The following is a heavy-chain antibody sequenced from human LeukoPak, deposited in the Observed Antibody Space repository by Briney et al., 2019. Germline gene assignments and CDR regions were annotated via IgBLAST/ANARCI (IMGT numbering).Heavy chain of an antibody. CDR3: AKVSESSSSSWYMPFDY. CDR2: ISATGGST. V-gene: IGHV3-23*01. J-gene: IGHJ4*02. Sequence: PGGSLRLSCAASGFTFSSYAMSWVRQAPGKGLEWVSAISATGGSTYYADSVKGRFTISRDNSKNTLYLQMNSLRAEDTAVYYCAKVSESSSSSWYMPFDYWGQGTLVTVSS. CDR1: GFTFSSYA. D-gene: IGHD6-13*01.